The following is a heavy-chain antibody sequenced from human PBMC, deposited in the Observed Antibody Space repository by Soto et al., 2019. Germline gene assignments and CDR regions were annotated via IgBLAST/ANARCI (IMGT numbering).Heavy chain of an antibody. D-gene: IGHD1-26*01. CDR3: ARGGGSDSFDY. CDR2: INHLETT. CDR1: GASITFGGYS. Sequence: SETLSLTCTVSGASITFGGYSWSWIRQTPGKGLEWIGYINHLETTFYNPSFESRLTLSIDRAKNQFSLKLHSMSAADRAVYFCARGGGSDSFDYWGQGXLVTVSS. V-gene: IGHV4-30-2*01. J-gene: IGHJ4*02.